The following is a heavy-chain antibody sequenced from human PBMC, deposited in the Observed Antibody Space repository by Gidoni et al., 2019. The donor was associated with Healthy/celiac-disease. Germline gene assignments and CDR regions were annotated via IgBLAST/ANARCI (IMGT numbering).Heavy chain of an antibody. J-gene: IGHJ4*02. CDR3: ATSLWDDYVWGSYYFDY. D-gene: IGHD3-16*01. CDR2: ISGSGGST. V-gene: IGHV3-23*01. Sequence: EVQLLESGGGLVQPGGSLRLSCAASGFTFSSYAMSWVRQAPGKGLEWVSAISGSGGSTYYADSVKGRFTISRDNSKNTLYLQMNSLRAEDTAVYYCATSLWDDYVWGSYYFDYWGQGTLVTVSS. CDR1: GFTFSSYA.